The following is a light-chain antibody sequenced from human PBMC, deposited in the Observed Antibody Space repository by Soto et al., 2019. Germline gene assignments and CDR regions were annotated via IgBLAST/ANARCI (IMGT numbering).Light chain of an antibody. CDR2: AAS. CDR3: QQAISFPSYT. V-gene: IGKV1-12*02. CDR1: QGISRW. Sequence: DIQMTQSPCSVSASVGDRVTITCRASQGISRWLAWYQQKPGKAPKLLIYAASSLQSGVPSRFSGSGSVTDFTLTISSLQAEDFATSCCQQAISFPSYTFGQGTKLEIK. J-gene: IGKJ2*01.